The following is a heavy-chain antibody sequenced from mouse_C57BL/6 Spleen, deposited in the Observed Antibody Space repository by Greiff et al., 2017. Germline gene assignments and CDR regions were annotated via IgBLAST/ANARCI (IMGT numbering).Heavy chain of an antibody. V-gene: IGHV1-61*01. D-gene: IGHD2-2*01. CDR1: GYTFTSYW. Sequence: QVQLQQPGAELVRPGSSVKLSCKASGYTFTSYWMDWVKQRPGQGLEWIGNIYPSDSETHYNQKFKDKATLTVDKSSSTAYMQLSSLTSEDSAVYYCARWGVTTAYYFAYWGQGTTLTVSS. J-gene: IGHJ2*01. CDR2: IYPSDSET. CDR3: ARWGVTTAYYFAY.